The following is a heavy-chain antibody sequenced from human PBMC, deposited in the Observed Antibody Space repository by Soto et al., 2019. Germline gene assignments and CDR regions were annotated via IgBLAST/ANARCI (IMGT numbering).Heavy chain of an antibody. V-gene: IGHV4-30-2*01. CDR3: AGGGLA. J-gene: IGHJ1*01. D-gene: IGHD1-26*01. CDR1: VGAVTSGCYS. CDR2: ISPSGSP. Sequence: QLQESGSRMVRPSQTLSLTCSVSVGAVTSGCYSWSWIRQPPGNGLEWIGFISPSGSPASNPSLKSRVTLSVDRSNNQVSLELSSVTAEDTAVYYCAGGGLAWGPGTMVTFSS.